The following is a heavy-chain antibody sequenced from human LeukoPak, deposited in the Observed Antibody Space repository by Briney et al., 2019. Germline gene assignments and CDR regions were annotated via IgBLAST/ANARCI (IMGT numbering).Heavy chain of an antibody. CDR3: AKALKSLAAGGY. D-gene: IGHD6-13*01. CDR2: VSGGGGST. Sequence: PGGSLRLSCAASGFTFSSYAMSWVRQAPGKGLEWVSAVSGGGGSTYYADSVKGRFTISRDNSKNTLYLQMNSLRAEDTAVYYCAKALKSLAAGGYWGQGTLVTVSS. V-gene: IGHV3-23*01. J-gene: IGHJ4*02. CDR1: GFTFSSYA.